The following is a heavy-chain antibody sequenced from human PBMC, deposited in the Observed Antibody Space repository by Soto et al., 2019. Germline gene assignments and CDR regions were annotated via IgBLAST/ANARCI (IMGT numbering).Heavy chain of an antibody. CDR2: IKSKTDDGTA. CDR1: GFTFSNAW. V-gene: IGHV3-15*07. CDR3: TTYPLGYCSRSSCYGYLDY. J-gene: IGHJ4*02. Sequence: EVQLVESGGGLVKPGGSLRLSCAASGFTFSNAWMNWVRQAPGKGLEWVGRIKSKTDDGTADYAAPVKGRFTISRDDSENTLYLQMNSLKTEDTAVYYCTTYPLGYCSRSSCYGYLDYWGQGTLVTVSS. D-gene: IGHD2-2*01.